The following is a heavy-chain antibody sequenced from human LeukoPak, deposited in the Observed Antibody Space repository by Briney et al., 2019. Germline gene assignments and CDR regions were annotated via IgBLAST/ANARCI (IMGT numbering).Heavy chain of an antibody. V-gene: IGHV3-7*01. J-gene: IGHJ4*02. CDR1: GFTLSNYW. CDR3: ARGDSSSKIDY. D-gene: IGHD6-6*01. Sequence: HAGGSLRLSCAASGFTLSNYWMNWVRQAPGKGLEWVANIWEDGSQKYYVDSVKGRFTISRDNAKNSLYLQMNSLRADDTAVYYCARGDSSSKIDYWGQGTLVTVSS. CDR2: IWEDGSQK.